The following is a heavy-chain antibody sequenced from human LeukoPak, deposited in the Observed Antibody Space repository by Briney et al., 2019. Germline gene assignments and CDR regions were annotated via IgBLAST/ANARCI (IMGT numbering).Heavy chain of an antibody. V-gene: IGHV4-59*01. CDR1: GGSISSYY. CDR3: ASITMVRGVIISLDY. CDR2: IYYSGST. Sequence: SETLSLTCTVSGGSISSYYWSWIRQPPGKGLEWMGYIYYSGSTNYNPSLKSRVTISVDTSKNQFSLKLSSVTAADTAVYYCASITMVRGVIISLDYWGQGTLVTVSS. D-gene: IGHD3-10*01. J-gene: IGHJ4*02.